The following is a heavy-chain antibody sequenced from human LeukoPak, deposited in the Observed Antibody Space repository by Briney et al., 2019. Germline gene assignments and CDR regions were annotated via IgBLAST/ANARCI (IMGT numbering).Heavy chain of an antibody. CDR1: GFIFSSYA. CDR2: GGSGGST. J-gene: IGHJ6*03. Sequence: PGGSLRLSCAASGFIFSSYAMSWVRQAPGKGLEWVSYGGSGGSTYYADSGKGRFTVSRGNSKSTLYLQMNSLTAEDAAVYYCAKMRGQYYHSYYMDAWGKGTTVTVSS. V-gene: IGHV3-23*01. CDR3: AKMRGQYYHSYYMDA.